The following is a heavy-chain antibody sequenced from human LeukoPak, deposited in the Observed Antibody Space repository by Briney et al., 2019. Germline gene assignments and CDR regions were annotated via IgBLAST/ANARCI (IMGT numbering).Heavy chain of an antibody. D-gene: IGHD3-10*01. V-gene: IGHV4-4*07. CDR1: GGSTINYF. CDR2: IYTSGTT. J-gene: IGHJ4*02. CDR3: ARAEGSGSGAYTLDY. Sequence: SETLSLTCTVPGGSTINYFRSWIRQPAGKGLEWIGHIYTSGTTHYNPSLKNRVTISLDTSKSQFSLQLNSVTAADTAVYYCARAEGSGSGAYTLDYWGQGILVTVSS.